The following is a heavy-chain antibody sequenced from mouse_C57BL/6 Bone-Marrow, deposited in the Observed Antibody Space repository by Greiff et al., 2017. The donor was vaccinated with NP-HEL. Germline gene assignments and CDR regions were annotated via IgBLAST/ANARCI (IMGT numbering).Heavy chain of an antibody. V-gene: IGHV5-12*01. J-gene: IGHJ2*01. Sequence: EVKLVESGGGLVQPGGSLKLSCAASGFTFSDYYMYWVRQTPEKRLEWVAYISNGGGSTYYPDTVKGRFTISRDNAKNTLYLQMSRLKSEDTAMYYCARLRQLVPFDYWGQGTTLTVSS. CDR1: GFTFSDYY. CDR3: ARLRQLVPFDY. D-gene: IGHD3-2*01. CDR2: ISNGGGST.